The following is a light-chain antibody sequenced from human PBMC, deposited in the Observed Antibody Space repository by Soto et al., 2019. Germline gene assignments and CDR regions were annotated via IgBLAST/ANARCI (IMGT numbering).Light chain of an antibody. CDR2: GAS. Sequence: EIVLTQSPGTLSLSPGERATLSCRASQSVSSTYLAWYRQKPGQAPRLLIYGASSRATGIPDSFSGSGSGTDFTLTISRLEPEDFAVYYCQHSGSSLGIFGPGTKVDLK. CDR1: QSVSSTY. V-gene: IGKV3-20*01. CDR3: QHSGSSLGI. J-gene: IGKJ3*01.